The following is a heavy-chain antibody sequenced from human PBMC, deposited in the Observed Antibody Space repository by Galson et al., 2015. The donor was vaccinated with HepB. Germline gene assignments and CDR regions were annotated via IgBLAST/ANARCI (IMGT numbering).Heavy chain of an antibody. Sequence: SVKVSCKASGYTFSDYYMNWVRQAPGQGPEWMGIINPSGGGTSYAQKFQGRVTMTRDTSTSTVYMELTSLRSEDTAVYYCARDNGSGYSSTWYAVWWGQGTLVTVSS. CDR2: INPSGGGT. CDR3: ARDNGSGYSSTWYAVW. D-gene: IGHD6-19*01. J-gene: IGHJ4*02. V-gene: IGHV1-46*01. CDR1: GYTFSDYY.